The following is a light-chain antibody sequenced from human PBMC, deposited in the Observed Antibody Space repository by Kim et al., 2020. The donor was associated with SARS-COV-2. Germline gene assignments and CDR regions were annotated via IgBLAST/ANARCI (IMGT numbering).Light chain of an antibody. J-gene: IGKJ4*01. CDR3: MRGTHWPLT. V-gene: IGKV2-30*01. Sequence: DVVMTQSPLSLPVTLGQPASISCRSSQSLVYSDGNTYLNWFQQRPGQSPRRLIYKVSTRDSGVPDRFSGSGSGTDFTLKISGVEAEDVGVYYCMRGTHWPLTFGGGTKVDSK. CDR2: KVS. CDR1: QSLVYSDGNTY.